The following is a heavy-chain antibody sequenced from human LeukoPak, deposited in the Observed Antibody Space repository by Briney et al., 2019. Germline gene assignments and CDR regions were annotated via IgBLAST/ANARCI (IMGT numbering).Heavy chain of an antibody. J-gene: IGHJ5*02. D-gene: IGHD3-10*01. CDR1: GYTFTGYY. CDR3: ARDWGLMVRGVIFA. Sequence: ASVKVSCTASGYTFTGYYMHWVRQAPGQGLEWMGWINPNSGGTNYAQKFQGRVTMTRDTSISTAYMELSRLRSDDTAVYYCARDWGLMVRGVIFAWGQGTLVTVSS. V-gene: IGHV1-2*02. CDR2: INPNSGGT.